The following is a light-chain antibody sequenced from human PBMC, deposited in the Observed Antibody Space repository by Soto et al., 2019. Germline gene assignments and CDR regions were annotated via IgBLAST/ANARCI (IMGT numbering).Light chain of an antibody. Sequence: EIVLTQSPATLSLSPGERATLSCRASQSVSSYLAWYQQKPGQAPRLLIYDASNRATGIPARFSGSRSGTDFTLTSSRLDPEDVAVYYCQKRSNWPPPFGEGTKVEIK. J-gene: IGKJ1*01. CDR1: QSVSSY. CDR3: QKRSNWPPP. CDR2: DAS. V-gene: IGKV3-11*01.